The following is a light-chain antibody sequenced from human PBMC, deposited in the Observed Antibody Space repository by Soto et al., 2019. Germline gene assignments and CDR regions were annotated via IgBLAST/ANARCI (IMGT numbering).Light chain of an antibody. CDR2: AAY. Sequence: AIEMTQSPSSLSASVGDRVTITCRASQGIRNDLGWYQQKPGKAPKLLIYAAYSLQSGVPSRFSGSGSGTDFTLTIISLQPEEFATYYCLQDYKYPLTFGGGTKVEIK. J-gene: IGKJ4*01. CDR3: LQDYKYPLT. CDR1: QGIRND. V-gene: IGKV1-6*01.